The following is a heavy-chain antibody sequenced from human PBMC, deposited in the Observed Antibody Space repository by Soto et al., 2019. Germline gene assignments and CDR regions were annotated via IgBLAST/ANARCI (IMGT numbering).Heavy chain of an antibody. CDR2: IYHSGST. D-gene: IGHD6-13*01. Sequence: QVQLQESGPGLVKPSGTLSLTCAVSSGSISSSNWWSWVRQPPGKGLEWIGEIYHSGSTNYNPSLKSRVTISVDKSKNQFSLKLSSVTAADTAVYYCSGVAGVVTAGGYFDYWGQGTLVTVSS. V-gene: IGHV4-4*02. CDR3: SGVAGVVTAGGYFDY. CDR1: SGSISSSNW. J-gene: IGHJ4*02.